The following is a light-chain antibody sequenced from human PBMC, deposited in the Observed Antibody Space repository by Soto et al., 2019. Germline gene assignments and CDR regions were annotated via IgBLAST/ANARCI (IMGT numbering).Light chain of an antibody. Sequence: QSALTQPASVSGSPGQSITISCTGTSSDVGGYNYVSWYQQHPGKAPKLMIYDVSNRPSGVSNRFSGSKSANTASLTISGLQAEDEADYYFSSYTTTITYVFGTGTKLTVL. CDR1: SSDVGGYNY. CDR3: SSYTTTITYV. J-gene: IGLJ1*01. CDR2: DVS. V-gene: IGLV2-14*01.